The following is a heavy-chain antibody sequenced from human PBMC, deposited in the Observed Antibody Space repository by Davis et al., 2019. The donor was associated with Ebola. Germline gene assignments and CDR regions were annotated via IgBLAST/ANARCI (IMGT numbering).Heavy chain of an antibody. D-gene: IGHD5-24*01. J-gene: IGHJ4*02. V-gene: IGHV3-7*01. CDR2: IKQDGSEK. Sequence: GGSLRLSFPPSPFSFRSSWMSWVRQAPGKGLEWVANIKQDGSEKYYVDSVKGRFTISRDNAKNSLYLQMNSLRAEDTAVYYCARVRWLQGIYFDYWGQGTLVTVSS. CDR3: ARVRWLQGIYFDY. CDR1: PFSFRSSW.